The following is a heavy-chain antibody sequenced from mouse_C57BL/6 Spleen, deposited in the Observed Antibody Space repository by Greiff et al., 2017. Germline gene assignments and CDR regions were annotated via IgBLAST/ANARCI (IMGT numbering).Heavy chain of an antibody. CDR2: IDPANGNT. D-gene: IGHD1-1*01. CDR1: GFNIKNTY. CDR3: ARSGTTVVDAMDY. Sequence: EVMLVESVAELVRPGASVKLSCTASGFNIKNTYMHWVKQRPEQGLEWIGRIDPANGNTKYAPKFQGKATITADTSSNTAYLQLSSLTSEDTAIYYCARSGTTVVDAMDYWGQGTSVTVSS. V-gene: IGHV14-3*01. J-gene: IGHJ4*01.